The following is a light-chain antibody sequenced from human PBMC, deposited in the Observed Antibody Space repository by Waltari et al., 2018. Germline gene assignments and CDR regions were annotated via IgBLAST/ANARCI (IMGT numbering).Light chain of an antibody. CDR2: DVN. V-gene: IGLV2-14*03. J-gene: IGLJ3*02. Sequence: QSALTQPASVSASPGQSITISCTGTSSDVVGYDFVSWYQQPPGKASKLLLCDVNDRRSLVANPLCVSRSDNRASPTLSRLQTEDEDDDYCSSYTRGHGVDWVFGGGTTLTVL. CDR1: SSDVVGYDF. CDR3: SSYTRGHGVDWV.